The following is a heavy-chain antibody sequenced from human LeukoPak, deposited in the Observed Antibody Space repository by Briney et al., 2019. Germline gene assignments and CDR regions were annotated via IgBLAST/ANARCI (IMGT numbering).Heavy chain of an antibody. CDR3: AREVPYDILTGYTNDAFDI. J-gene: IGHJ3*02. CDR2: INPSGGST. Sequence: ASVKVSCKASGYTFTGYYMHWVRQAPGQGLEWMGIINPSGGSTSYAQKFQGRVTMTRDMSTSTVYMELSSLRPEDTAVCYCAREVPYDILTGYTNDAFDIWGQGTMVTVSS. D-gene: IGHD3-9*01. V-gene: IGHV1-46*01. CDR1: GYTFTGYY.